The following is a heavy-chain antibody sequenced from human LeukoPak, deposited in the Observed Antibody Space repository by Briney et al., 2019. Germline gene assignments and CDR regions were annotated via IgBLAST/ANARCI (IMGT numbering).Heavy chain of an antibody. CDR2: IIPIFGTA. CDR3: ARGYYDSSGYYYVWDY. CDR1: GGTFSIYA. D-gene: IGHD3-22*01. Sequence: SVQVSCKASGGTFSIYAVSWVRQAPGQGLEWMGGIIPIFGTAHYAQKFQGRVTITTDESTSTAYMDLSSLRSDDTAVYYCARGYYDSSGYYYVWDYWGQGTLVTVSS. V-gene: IGHV1-69*05. J-gene: IGHJ4*02.